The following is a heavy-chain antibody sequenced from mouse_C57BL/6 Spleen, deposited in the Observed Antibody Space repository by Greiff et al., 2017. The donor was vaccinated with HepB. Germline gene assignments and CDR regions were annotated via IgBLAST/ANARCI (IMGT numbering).Heavy chain of an antibody. CDR3: ARWVVGNYVFDS. CDR2: IYPGSGST. V-gene: IGHV1-55*01. CDR1: GYTFTSYW. Sequence: QVQLQQPGAELVKPGASVKMSCKASGYTFTSYWITWVKQRPGQGLEWIGDIYPGSGSTNYNEKFKSKATLTVDTSSSTAYMQLSSLTSEDSAVYYCARWVVGNYVFDSWGQGTTLTVSS. D-gene: IGHD2-1*01. J-gene: IGHJ2*01.